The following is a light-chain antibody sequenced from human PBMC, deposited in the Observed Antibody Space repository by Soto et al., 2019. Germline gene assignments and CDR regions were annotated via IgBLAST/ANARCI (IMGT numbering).Light chain of an antibody. V-gene: IGLV3-21*02. CDR2: DDG. CDR3: QVWDSSSDHVV. J-gene: IGLJ2*01. CDR1: NIGSKR. Sequence: SYELTQPPSVSVAPGQTARITCGGNNIGSKRVRWYQQKPGQAPVVVVYDDGDRPSGIPERFSGSTSGNTATLTISRVEAGDEADYYCQVWDSSSDHVVFGGGTKVTVL.